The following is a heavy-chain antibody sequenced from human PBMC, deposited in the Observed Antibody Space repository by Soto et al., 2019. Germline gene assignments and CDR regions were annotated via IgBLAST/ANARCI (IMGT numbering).Heavy chain of an antibody. J-gene: IGHJ4*02. CDR2: ISSSSSYI. CDR3: ARESDSSSWYDY. Sequence: GGSLRLSCAAPGFTFSSYSMNWVRQAPGKGLEWVSSISSSSSYIYYADSVKGRFTISRDNAKNSLYLQMNSLRAEDTAVYYCARESDSSSWYDYWGQGTLVTVSS. V-gene: IGHV3-21*01. CDR1: GFTFSSYS. D-gene: IGHD6-13*01.